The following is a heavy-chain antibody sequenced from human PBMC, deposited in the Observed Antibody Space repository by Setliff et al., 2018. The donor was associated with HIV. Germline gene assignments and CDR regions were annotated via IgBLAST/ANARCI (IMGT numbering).Heavy chain of an antibody. V-gene: IGHV3-7*03. CDR2: IKHDGSEK. CDR1: GFMFNMFW. CDR3: ARYNWNPLGYRLDY. Sequence: GSLRLSCKGSGFMFNMFWMSWIRQSPGKGLEWVAHIKHDGSEKYYLDSVEGRFTISRDNAKNSQYLQMNSLRVEDTAVYYCARYNWNPLGYRLDYWGQGTLVTVSS. J-gene: IGHJ4*02. D-gene: IGHD1-20*01.